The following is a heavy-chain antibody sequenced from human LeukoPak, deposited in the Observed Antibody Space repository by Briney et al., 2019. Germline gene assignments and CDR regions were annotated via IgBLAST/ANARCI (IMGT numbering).Heavy chain of an antibody. D-gene: IGHD3-22*01. CDR1: GFTFSSYG. CDR2: IWYDGSNK. CDR3: AKGNYDSGGYYYFDY. Sequence: PGGSLRLSCAASGFTFSSYGMHWVRQAPGKGLEWVAVIWYDGSNKYYADSVKGRFTISRDNSKNTLYLQMNSLRAEDTAVYYCAKGNYDSGGYYYFDYWGQGTLVTVSP. J-gene: IGHJ4*02. V-gene: IGHV3-33*06.